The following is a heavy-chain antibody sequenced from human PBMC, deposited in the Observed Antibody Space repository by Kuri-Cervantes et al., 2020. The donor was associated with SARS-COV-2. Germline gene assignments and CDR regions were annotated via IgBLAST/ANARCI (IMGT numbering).Heavy chain of an antibody. Sequence: SETLSLTCSVSGGSISSYYWSWIRQPPGKGLEWIGYIYYSGSTNYNPSLKSRVTISADTSKNQFSLKLSSVTAADTAVYYCARDPYYYGSGSYFDYWGQGTLVTVSS. CDR2: IYYSGST. J-gene: IGHJ4*02. CDR3: ARDPYYYGSGSYFDY. CDR1: GGSISSYY. V-gene: IGHV4-59*01. D-gene: IGHD3-10*01.